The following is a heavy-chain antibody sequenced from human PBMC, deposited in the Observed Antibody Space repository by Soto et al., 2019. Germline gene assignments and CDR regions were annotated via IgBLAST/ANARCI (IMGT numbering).Heavy chain of an antibody. V-gene: IGHV1-3*04. Sequence: ASVKVSCKVSGYTFNNYPIHWVRQAPGQGLEWLGWVSTGNGDTKCSQKVQDRVTIIWDTSATTTYIELSSLRAEDTAVYYCAKDRYYYEKSPLIVVVYYFDYWGQGTLVTVSS. CDR2: VSTGNGDT. CDR3: AKDRYYYEKSPLIVVVYYFDY. CDR1: GYTFNNYP. D-gene: IGHD3-22*01. J-gene: IGHJ4*02.